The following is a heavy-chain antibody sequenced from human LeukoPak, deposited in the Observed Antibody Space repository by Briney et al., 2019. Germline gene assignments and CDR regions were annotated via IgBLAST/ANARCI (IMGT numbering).Heavy chain of an antibody. D-gene: IGHD6-19*01. CDR2: IYYSGST. J-gene: IGHJ5*02. CDR3: ARGSTVAGTRRNWFDP. Sequence: SETLSLTCTVSGGSISSYYWSWIRQPPGKGLEWIGYIYYSGSTNYNPSLKNRVTISVDTSKNQFSLKLSSVTAADTAVYYCARGSTVAGTRRNWFDPWGQGTLVTVSS. V-gene: IGHV4-59*01. CDR1: GGSISSYY.